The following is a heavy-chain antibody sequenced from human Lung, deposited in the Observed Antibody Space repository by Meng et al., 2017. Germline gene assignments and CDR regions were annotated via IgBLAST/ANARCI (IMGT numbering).Heavy chain of an antibody. Sequence: QVQLVQAGAEVKKPGASVKVFCKPSGYSFTAYYIHWVRQAPGQGLEWMGRIDPNSGVTEYAHKFHGRVTMTGDTSISTAYMELRRLTSDDTAVYYCARDENISAAGKLFGDYWGQGTLVTVSS. CDR2: IDPNSGVT. J-gene: IGHJ4*02. D-gene: IGHD6-13*01. V-gene: IGHV1-2*06. CDR3: ARDENISAAGKLFGDY. CDR1: GYSFTAYY.